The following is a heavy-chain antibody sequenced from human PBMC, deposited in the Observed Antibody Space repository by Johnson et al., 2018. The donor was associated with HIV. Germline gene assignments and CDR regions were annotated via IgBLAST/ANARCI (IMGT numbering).Heavy chain of an antibody. D-gene: IGHD3-16*01. CDR3: ARRRRQKGGGAFDV. CDR1: GFTVSSYA. CDR2: MSGGGGSA. J-gene: IGHJ3*01. V-gene: IGHV3-23*04. Sequence: EKLVESGGGLVQPGGSLRLSCAPSGFTVSSYAMSWVRLNPGKGLEWVSSMSGGGGSAYYSDSVKGRFTISSDTSKNTVDLEMNSLRDVDTAVYYCARRRRQKGGGAFDVWGQGTLVTVSS.